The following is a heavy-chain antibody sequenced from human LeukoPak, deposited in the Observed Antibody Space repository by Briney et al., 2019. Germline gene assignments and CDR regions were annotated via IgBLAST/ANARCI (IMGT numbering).Heavy chain of an antibody. J-gene: IGHJ3*02. Sequence: GASVKVSCKASGYTFTSYGISWVRQAPGQGLEWMGWISAYNGNTNYAQKLQGRVTMTTDTSTSTAYMELRSLRSDDTAVYYCARTSSSWENDAFDIWGQGTMVTVSS. CDR3: ARTSSSWENDAFDI. V-gene: IGHV1-18*01. CDR1: GYTFTSYG. D-gene: IGHD6-13*01. CDR2: ISAYNGNT.